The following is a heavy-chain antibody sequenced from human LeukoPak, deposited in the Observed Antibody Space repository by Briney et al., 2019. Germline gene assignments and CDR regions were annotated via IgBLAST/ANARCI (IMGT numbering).Heavy chain of an antibody. CDR3: AKDMSPRGGLRYRIGAFDI. Sequence: GGSLRLSCAASGFTFDDYAMHWVRQAPGKGVEWVSLISWDGGSTYYADSVKGRFTISRDNSKNSLYLQMNSLRAEDTALYYCAKDMSPRGGLRYRIGAFDIWGQGTMVTVSS. CDR1: GFTFDDYA. CDR2: ISWDGGST. V-gene: IGHV3-43D*03. J-gene: IGHJ3*02. D-gene: IGHD2-2*02.